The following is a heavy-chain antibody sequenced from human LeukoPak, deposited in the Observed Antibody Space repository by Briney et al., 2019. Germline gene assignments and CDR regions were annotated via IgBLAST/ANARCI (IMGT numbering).Heavy chain of an antibody. Sequence: PSETLSLTCTVSGGSISSSSYYWGWIRQPPGKGLEWIGSIYYSGSTYYNPSLKSRVTISVDTSKNQFSLKLSSVTAADTAVYYCARGQHYYDSSGYYDAFDIWGQGTMVTVSS. D-gene: IGHD3-22*01. J-gene: IGHJ3*02. V-gene: IGHV4-39*07. CDR1: GGSISSSSYY. CDR2: IYYSGST. CDR3: ARGQHYYDSSGYYDAFDI.